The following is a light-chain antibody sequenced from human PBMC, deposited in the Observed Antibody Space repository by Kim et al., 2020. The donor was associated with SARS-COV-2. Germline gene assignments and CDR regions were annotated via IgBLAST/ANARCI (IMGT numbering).Light chain of an antibody. J-gene: IGKJ5*01. CDR2: KAS. CDR1: QSNSSW. V-gene: IGKV1-5*03. CDR3: QQYNSYSIT. Sequence: ASVGDRVTTTCRASQSNSSWLAWYQQKPGKAPKLLIYKASSLESGVPSRFSGSGSGTEFTLAISSLQPDDFATYYCQQYNSYSITFGQGTRLGIK.